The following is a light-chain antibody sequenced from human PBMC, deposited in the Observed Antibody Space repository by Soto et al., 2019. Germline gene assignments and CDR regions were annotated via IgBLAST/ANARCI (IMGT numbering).Light chain of an antibody. Sequence: EIVLTQSPGTLSLSPGERATLSCRASQSVSSSYLAWYQQKPGQAPRLLIYGACRSTTGIPDTFSGSGSGTDLAVTISRRKPDDYEVYDCHRNGSTTPKVTFDTGTKVEIK. V-gene: IGKV3-20*01. CDR3: HRNGSTTPKVT. CDR2: GAC. CDR1: QSVSSSY. J-gene: IGKJ4*02.